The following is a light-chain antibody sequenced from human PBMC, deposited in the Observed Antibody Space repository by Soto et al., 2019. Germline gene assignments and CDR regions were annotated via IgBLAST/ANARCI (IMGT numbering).Light chain of an antibody. J-gene: IGKJ1*01. Sequence: VMTQSPATLSVSPGERPTLSCRASQSVSSNVAWYQLKPGQAPRLVIYAASTRATDIPSTFSGSGSGTEFTLPISSLQSEDFAVYYWQQYNTGPPWSCGQGNRVEIK. V-gene: IGKV3-15*01. CDR2: AAS. CDR1: QSVSSN. CDR3: QQYNTGPPWS.